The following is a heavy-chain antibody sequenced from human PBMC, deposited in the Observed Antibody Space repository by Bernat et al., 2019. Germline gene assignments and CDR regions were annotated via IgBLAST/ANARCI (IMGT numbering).Heavy chain of an antibody. CDR3: ARVVVVVVAASYYMDV. Sequence: QVQLVESGGGVFQPGRSLRLSCAASGFTFTNYGMHWVRQAPGKGLEWVAVISYDGSNKYHADSVKGRFTISRDNSKNSLYLQMNSLRAEDTAVYYCARVVVVVVAASYYMDVWGKGTTVTVSS. CDR1: GFTFTNYG. D-gene: IGHD2-15*01. V-gene: IGHV3-30*03. J-gene: IGHJ6*03. CDR2: ISYDGSNK.